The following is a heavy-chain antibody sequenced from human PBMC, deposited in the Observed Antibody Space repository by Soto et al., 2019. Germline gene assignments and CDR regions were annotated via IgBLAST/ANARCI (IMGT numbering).Heavy chain of an antibody. CDR2: IYYRGNT. Sequence: PSETLSLTCTLSGGSIGTYYWSWIRQPPGKGLEWIGYIYYRGNTDYNPSLKSRVTISLDTPKNQFSLKLSSVTAADTAVYYCARHPGYYDILTGYTTYYFDYWGQGILVTVSS. CDR1: GGSIGTYY. D-gene: IGHD3-9*01. V-gene: IGHV4-59*08. CDR3: ARHPGYYDILTGYTTYYFDY. J-gene: IGHJ4*02.